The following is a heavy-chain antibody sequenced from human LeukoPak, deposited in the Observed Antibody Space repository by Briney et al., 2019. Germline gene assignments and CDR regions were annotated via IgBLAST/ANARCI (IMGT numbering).Heavy chain of an antibody. CDR2: INHSGST. CDR3: ARGGSRIAARQGWFDP. D-gene: IGHD6-13*01. V-gene: IGHV4-34*01. J-gene: IGHJ5*02. CDR1: GGSFGGYY. Sequence: ETLSLTCAVYGGSFGGYYWSWTRQPPGRGLEWIGEINHSGSTNYNPSLKSRVTISVDTSKNQFSLKLSSVTAADTAVYYCARGGSRIAARQGWFDPWGQGTLVTVSS.